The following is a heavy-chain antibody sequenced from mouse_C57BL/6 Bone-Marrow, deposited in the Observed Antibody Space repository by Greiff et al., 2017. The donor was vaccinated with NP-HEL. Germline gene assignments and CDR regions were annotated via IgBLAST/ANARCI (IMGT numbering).Heavy chain of an antibody. V-gene: IGHV14-4*01. D-gene: IGHD1-1*01. CDR2: IDPENGDT. J-gene: IGHJ3*01. CDR3: TTYGSSSFAY. Sequence: EVQLQQSGAELVRPGASVKLSCTASGFNIKDDYMHWVKQRPEQGLEWIGWIDPENGDTESASKFQGKATITADTSSNTAYLQLSSLTSEDTAVYYCTTYGSSSFAYWGQGTLVTVSA. CDR1: GFNIKDDY.